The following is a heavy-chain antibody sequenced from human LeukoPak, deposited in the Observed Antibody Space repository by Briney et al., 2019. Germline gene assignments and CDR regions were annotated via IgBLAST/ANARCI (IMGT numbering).Heavy chain of an antibody. V-gene: IGHV3-23*01. Sequence: PGGSLRLSCAASGFTFSNYAMSWVRQAPGKGLEWVSGINVSGGSTFYADSVRGRFTISRDNSKNTLYLQMNSLRAEDTAVYYCAASKNYDFWSGYDLFDYWGQGTLVTVSS. D-gene: IGHD3-3*01. CDR2: INVSGGST. CDR3: AASKNYDFWSGYDLFDY. J-gene: IGHJ4*02. CDR1: GFTFSNYA.